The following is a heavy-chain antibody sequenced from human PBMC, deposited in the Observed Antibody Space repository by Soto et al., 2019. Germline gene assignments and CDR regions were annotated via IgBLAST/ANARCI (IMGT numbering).Heavy chain of an antibody. CDR2: ISGSSGFI. CDR3: ASHGKPWVGQWCVDF. J-gene: IGHJ4*02. Sequence: EVQLVESGGGLVKPAGSLRLSCAASGFTFSGYTMNWVRQAPGKGLEWVSSISGSSGFIYYTDSVKGRFTISRDNARNALYLHMNSLRAEDTALYYCASHGKPWVGQWCVDFWGQGALVTVSS. V-gene: IGHV3-21*01. CDR1: GFTFSGYT. D-gene: IGHD3-10*01.